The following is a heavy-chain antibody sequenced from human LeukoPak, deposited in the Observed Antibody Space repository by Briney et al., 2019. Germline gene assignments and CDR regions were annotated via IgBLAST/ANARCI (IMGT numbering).Heavy chain of an antibody. CDR2: TYYRSKWYN. CDR3: ARVPASRGYYYYGMDV. V-gene: IGHV6-1*01. D-gene: IGHD2-2*01. CDR1: GDSVSSNSAA. J-gene: IGHJ6*02. Sequence: SQTLSLTCGISGDSVSSNSAAWNWIRQSPSRGLEWLGRTYYRSKWYNDYAVSVKSRITINPDTSKNQFSLQLNSVTPEDTAVYYCARVPASRGYYYYGMDVWGQGTTVTVSS.